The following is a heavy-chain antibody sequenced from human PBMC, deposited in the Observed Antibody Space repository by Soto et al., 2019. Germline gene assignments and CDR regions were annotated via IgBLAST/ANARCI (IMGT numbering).Heavy chain of an antibody. D-gene: IGHD3-10*01. V-gene: IGHV3-30*03. CDR2: ISYDGGNK. Sequence: QVQLVESGGSVVQPGRSLRLSCAASGFTFSSYGMHWVRQAPGKRLEWVAVISYDGGNKYYADSVKGRFTISRDHSKNTLYRQMNSLRVEDTAVYYCARSPNGSGASWCVHWGQGTLVTVSS. CDR3: ARSPNGSGASWCVH. CDR1: GFTFSSYG. J-gene: IGHJ4*02.